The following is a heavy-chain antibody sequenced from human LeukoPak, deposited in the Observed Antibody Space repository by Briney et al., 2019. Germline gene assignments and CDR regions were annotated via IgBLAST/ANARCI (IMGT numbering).Heavy chain of an antibody. CDR3: ARFTVVDIPHTGAFDI. J-gene: IGHJ3*02. CDR2: NYHRVST. Sequence: PSETLSLTCTVSGRSIRSYYWSWIRQPPGKGREWFGINYHRVSTYYNPPLKGRVPTPLDTSKDQFSLKLSSVNAADTAVYFCARFTVVDIPHTGAFDIWGQGTLVTVSS. CDR1: GRSIRSYY. D-gene: IGHD3-10*01. V-gene: IGHV4-59*08.